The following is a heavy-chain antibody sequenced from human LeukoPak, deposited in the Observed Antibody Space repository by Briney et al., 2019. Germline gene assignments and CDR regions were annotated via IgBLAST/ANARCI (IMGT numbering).Heavy chain of an antibody. Sequence: GESLKISCKGSGYIFTTYWIGWVRQMPGKGLEWMGIIYPGDSDPRYSPSFQGQVTISADKSISTAYLQWSSLRASDSAMYYCVRHGLGSSWFGFDYWGQGTLVTVSS. CDR2: IYPGDSDP. V-gene: IGHV5-51*01. D-gene: IGHD6-13*01. CDR3: VRHGLGSSWFGFDY. J-gene: IGHJ4*02. CDR1: GYIFTTYW.